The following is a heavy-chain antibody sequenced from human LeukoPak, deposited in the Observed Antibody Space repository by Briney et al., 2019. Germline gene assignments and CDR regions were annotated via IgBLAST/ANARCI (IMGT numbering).Heavy chain of an antibody. Sequence: GGSLRLSCAASGITFSNAWMSWVRQAPGKGLEWVGRIRSNTDGGTTDYAAPVKGRFTLSRGDSENTLYLQMNSLKTEDTAVYYCTIYCITTSCYENFDCWGQGTLVTVSS. V-gene: IGHV3-15*01. D-gene: IGHD2-2*01. CDR1: GITFSNAW. J-gene: IGHJ4*02. CDR2: IRSNTDGGTT. CDR3: TIYCITTSCYENFDC.